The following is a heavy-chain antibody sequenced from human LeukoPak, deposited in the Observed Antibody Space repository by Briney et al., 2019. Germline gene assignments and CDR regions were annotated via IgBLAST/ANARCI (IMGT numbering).Heavy chain of an antibody. CDR2: ISSDGNNK. CDR3: ARGPTHYDFWSGSRGYKFDS. CDR1: GFTLSTFG. J-gene: IGHJ4*02. V-gene: IGHV3-30*03. D-gene: IGHD3-3*01. Sequence: GGSLRLSCAASGFTLSTFGNHWVRQAPGKGLEWVASISSDGNNKYYVGSVEGRFTISRDNSRNTLYLQMNSLRTEDTAVYYCARGPTHYDFWSGSRGYKFDSWGQGTLVTVSS.